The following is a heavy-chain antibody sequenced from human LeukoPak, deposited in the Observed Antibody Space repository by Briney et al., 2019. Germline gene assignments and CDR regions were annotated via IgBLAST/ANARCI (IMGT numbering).Heavy chain of an antibody. CDR1: GFTFDDYG. CDR2: LNWNGDNT. V-gene: IGHV3-20*04. CDR3: ARVWAWGSGNYFDY. J-gene: IGHJ4*02. Sequence: PGGSLRLSCAASGFTFDDYGVTWVRQAPGKGLEWVSGLNWNGDNTGYADSVKGRFTISRDNAKNSLYLQMNSLRAEDTALYYCARVWAWGSGNYFDYWGQGTLVAVSS. D-gene: IGHD7-27*01.